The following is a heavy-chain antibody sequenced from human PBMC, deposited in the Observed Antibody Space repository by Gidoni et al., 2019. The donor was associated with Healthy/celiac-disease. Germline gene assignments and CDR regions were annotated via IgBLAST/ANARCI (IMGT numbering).Heavy chain of an antibody. J-gene: IGHJ4*02. Sequence: QVQLQESGPGLVKPSGTLSLTCAVSGGSISSSNWWSWVRQPPGKGLEWIGEIYHSGSTNYNPSLKSRVTISVYKSKNQFSLKLSSVTAADTAVYYCARGYSSGWYLDRYFDYWGQGTLVTVSS. V-gene: IGHV4-4*02. CDR3: ARGYSSGWYLDRYFDY. CDR2: IYHSGST. CDR1: GGSISSSNW. D-gene: IGHD6-19*01.